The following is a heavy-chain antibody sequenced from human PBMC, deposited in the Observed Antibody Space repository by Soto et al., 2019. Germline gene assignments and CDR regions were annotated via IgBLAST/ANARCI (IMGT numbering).Heavy chain of an antibody. CDR3: TRDRPAAIPSITGY. V-gene: IGHV3-49*03. J-gene: IGHJ4*02. CDR2: IRSKAYGGTT. CDR1: GFTFGDYA. Sequence: GGSLRLSCTASGFTFGDYAMSWFRQAPGKGLEWVGFIRSKAYGGTTEYAASVKGRFTISRDDSKSIAYLQMNSLKTEDTAVYYCTRDRPAAIPSITGYWGQGTLVTVST. D-gene: IGHD2-2*01.